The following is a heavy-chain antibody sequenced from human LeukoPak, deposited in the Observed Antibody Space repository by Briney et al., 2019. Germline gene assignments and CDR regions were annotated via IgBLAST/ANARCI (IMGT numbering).Heavy chain of an antibody. D-gene: IGHD2-21*01. CDR2: IKNDGSGI. V-gene: IGHV3-74*01. CDR1: GFNFVNTW. Sequence: GGSLRLSCAASGFNFVNTWMHWVRQAPGKGLVWVARIKNDGSGIIYADSVEGRFTISRDNARNTLYLKMNSLRAEDTAVYYCARERGVSHPFDYWGQGTLVTVSS. J-gene: IGHJ4*02. CDR3: ARERGVSHPFDY.